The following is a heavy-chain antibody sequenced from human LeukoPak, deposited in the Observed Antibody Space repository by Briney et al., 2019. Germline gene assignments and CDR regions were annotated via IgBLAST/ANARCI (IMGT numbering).Heavy chain of an antibody. J-gene: IGHJ4*02. D-gene: IGHD1-26*01. CDR2: ISYDGSNK. CDR3: AREGGSYYADYFDY. V-gene: IGHV3-30-3*01. CDR1: GFTFSSYA. Sequence: GGSLGLSCAASGFTFSSYAMHWVRQAPGKGLEWVAVISYDGSNKYYADSVKGRFTISGDNSKNTLYLQMNGLRAEDTAVYYCAREGGSYYADYFDYWGQGTLVTVSS.